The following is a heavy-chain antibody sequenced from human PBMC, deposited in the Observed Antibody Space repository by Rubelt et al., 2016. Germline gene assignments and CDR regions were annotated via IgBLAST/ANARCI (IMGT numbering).Heavy chain of an antibody. Sequence: EVQLLESGGGSVQPGESLRLSCAASGFIFSNSPMSWVRQAPGKGLEWVSVVYSGGSTYYVDSVKGRFTISRDNSKNTLYLQMNSLTVEDTAVYYCARSEYYYHGMDVWGQGTTVTVSS. J-gene: IGHJ6*02. CDR3: ARSEYYYHGMDV. CDR2: VYSGGST. CDR1: GFIFSNSP. V-gene: IGHV3-23*03.